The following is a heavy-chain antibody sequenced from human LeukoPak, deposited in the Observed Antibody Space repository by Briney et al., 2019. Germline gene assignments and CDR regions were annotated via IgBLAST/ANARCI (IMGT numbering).Heavy chain of an antibody. CDR1: GFTFDDYA. CDR3: VKETTTSDYYYMDV. D-gene: IGHD1-26*01. V-gene: IGHV3-43D*04. J-gene: IGHJ6*03. CDR2: VTWDGGST. Sequence: GGSLRLSCAASGFTFDDYAMHWVRQAPGKGLEWVSLVTWDGGSTYYADTVKGRFTISRDNTKNSLYLQMNSLRPEDTGLYYCVKETTTSDYYYMDVWGTGTTVIVSS.